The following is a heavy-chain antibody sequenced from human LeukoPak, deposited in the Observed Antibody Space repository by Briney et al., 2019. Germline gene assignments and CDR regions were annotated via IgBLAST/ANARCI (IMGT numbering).Heavy chain of an antibody. CDR2: ISAYTGDT. Sequence: ASVKVSCKASGYTFTGYGLSWVRQAPGQGLEWMGWISAYTGDTNYARKVQGRVTLTTDTSTSTAYMELRSLTSDDTAIYYCARAYPQGVVVVPPALGRAFDIWGQGTMVIVSS. V-gene: IGHV1-18*01. CDR3: ARAYPQGVVVVPPALGRAFDI. D-gene: IGHD2-2*01. CDR1: GYTFTGYG. J-gene: IGHJ3*02.